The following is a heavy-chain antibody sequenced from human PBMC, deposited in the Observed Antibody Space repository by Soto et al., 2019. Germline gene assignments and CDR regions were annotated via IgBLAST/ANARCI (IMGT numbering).Heavy chain of an antibody. Sequence: GGSLRLSCAASGFTFSDYYMGWIRQAPGMGLEWVSYISYGGTTMYYADSVKGRFTISRDNAKDSLYLQMNSLRADDTAVYYCARVRYSYGYSLYYYYYMDVWGKGTTVTVSS. CDR1: GFTFSDYY. V-gene: IGHV3-11*01. D-gene: IGHD5-18*01. CDR2: ISYGGTTM. J-gene: IGHJ6*03. CDR3: ARVRYSYGYSLYYYYYMDV.